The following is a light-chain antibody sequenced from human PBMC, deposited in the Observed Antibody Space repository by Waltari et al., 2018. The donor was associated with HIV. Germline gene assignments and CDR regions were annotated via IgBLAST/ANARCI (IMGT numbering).Light chain of an antibody. CDR2: DVG. J-gene: IGLJ2*01. V-gene: IGLV2-11*01. CDR3: CSYAGNYTV. CDR1: NSDVGGFNF. Sequence: QSALTQPRSVSGSPGQSVTISCTGINSDVGGFNFVSWYQHHPGKAPKVIIYDVGKRPSGVPDRFSGSKSGNPASLTISGLQAEDEADYYCCSYAGNYTVFGGGTKLTVL.